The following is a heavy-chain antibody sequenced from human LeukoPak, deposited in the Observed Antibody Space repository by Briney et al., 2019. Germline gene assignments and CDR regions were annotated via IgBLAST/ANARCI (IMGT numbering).Heavy chain of an antibody. J-gene: IGHJ6*03. CDR1: GGSISSSSYY. Sequence: PSETLSLTCTVSGGSISSSSYYWGWIRQPPGKGLEWIGEINHSGSTNYNPSLKSRVTISVDTSKNQFSLKLSSVTAADTAVYYCARKFRYYYGSGSYYHTYYYYYYMDVWGKGTTVTVSS. V-gene: IGHV4-39*07. CDR2: INHSGST. CDR3: ARKFRYYYGSGSYYHTYYYYYYMDV. D-gene: IGHD3-10*01.